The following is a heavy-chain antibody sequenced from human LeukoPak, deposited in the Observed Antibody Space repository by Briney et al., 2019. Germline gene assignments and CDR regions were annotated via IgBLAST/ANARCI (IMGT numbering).Heavy chain of an antibody. V-gene: IGHV3-7*04. J-gene: IGHJ6*02. D-gene: IGHD2-21*01. CDR1: GFTFSSYR. CDR3: ARAYRYGMDV. Sequence: SGGSLRLSCAASGFTFSSYRMSWVRRAPGKGLEWVANINQDGSETYYVDSVKGRFTISRDNAKNSLYLQMNSLRAEDTAVYCCARAYRYGMDVWGQGTTVTVSS. CDR2: INQDGSET.